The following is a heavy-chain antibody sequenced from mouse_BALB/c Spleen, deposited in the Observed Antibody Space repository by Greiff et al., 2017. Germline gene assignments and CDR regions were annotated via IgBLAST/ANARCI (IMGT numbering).Heavy chain of an antibody. J-gene: IGHJ3*01. V-gene: IGHV1S81*02. CDR2: INPSNGGT. D-gene: IGHD2-1*01. CDR3: TTIYYGPFAY. CDR1: GYTFTSYY. Sequence: QVQLQQSGAELVKPGASVKLSCKASGYTFTSYYMYWVKQRPGQGLEWIGGINPSNGGTNFNEKFKSKATLTVDKSSSTAYMRLSSLTSEDSAVYYCTTIYYGPFAYWGQGTLVTVSA.